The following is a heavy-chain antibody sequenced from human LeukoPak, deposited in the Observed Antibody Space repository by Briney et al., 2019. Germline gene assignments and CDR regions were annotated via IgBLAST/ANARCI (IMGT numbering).Heavy chain of an antibody. CDR1: GYTFTGYF. CDR2: INPNSGGT. V-gene: IGHV1-2*02. Sequence: ASVKVSCKASGYTFTGYFMHWVRQAPGQGLEWTGWINPNSGGTNYAQKFQGRVTMTRDTSISTAYMELSRLRSDDTAVYYCARGGGLLRYFDWLPDYFDYWGQGTLVTVSS. D-gene: IGHD3-9*01. J-gene: IGHJ4*02. CDR3: ARGGGLLRYFDWLPDYFDY.